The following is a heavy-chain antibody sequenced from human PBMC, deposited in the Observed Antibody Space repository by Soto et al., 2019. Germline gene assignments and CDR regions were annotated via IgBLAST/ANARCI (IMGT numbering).Heavy chain of an antibody. V-gene: IGHV3-30*18. J-gene: IGHJ6*02. CDR2: ISYDGSNK. Sequence: QVQLVESGGGVVQPGRSLRLSCAASGFTFSSYGMHWVRQAPGKGLEWVAVISYDGSNKCDADYVKGRFTISRDNSKNTLYLQMNSLRAEDTDVYYCAKHGMDVWGQGTTVTVSS. CDR1: GFTFSSYG. CDR3: AKHGMDV.